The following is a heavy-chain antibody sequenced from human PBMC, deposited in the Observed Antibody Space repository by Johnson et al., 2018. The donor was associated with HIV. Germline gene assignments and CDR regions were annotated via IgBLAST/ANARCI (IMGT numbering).Heavy chain of an antibody. D-gene: IGHD1-26*01. V-gene: IGHV3-43D*03. Sequence: VQLVESGGGVVQPGRSLRLSCAASGFTFDDYAMHWVRQAPGKGLEWVSLISWDGGNTYYADAVKGRFIISRDNNKNSLYLQMNSLRAEDTALYYCAKDFPKWEDGDAFDIWGQGTMVTVAS. CDR3: AKDFPKWEDGDAFDI. J-gene: IGHJ3*02. CDR2: ISWDGGNT. CDR1: GFTFDDYA.